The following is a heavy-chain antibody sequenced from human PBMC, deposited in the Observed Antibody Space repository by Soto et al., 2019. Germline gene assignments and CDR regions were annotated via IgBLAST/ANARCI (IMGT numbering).Heavy chain of an antibody. CDR1: GYDFTTYG. D-gene: IGHD1-1*01. CDR2: ISAHNGNT. V-gene: IGHV1-18*01. Sequence: QVHLVQSGAEVKKPGASVKVSCKGSGYDFTTYGITWVRQAPGKGLEWMAWISAHNGNTDYAQKLQRRVTVTRDTSPSTAYMELRSLRSADTAMYYCARGRYGDYWGQGALVTVSS. CDR3: ARGRYGDY. J-gene: IGHJ4*02.